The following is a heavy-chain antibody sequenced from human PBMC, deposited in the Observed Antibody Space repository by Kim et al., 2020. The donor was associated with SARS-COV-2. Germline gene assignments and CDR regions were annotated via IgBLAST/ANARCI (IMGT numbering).Heavy chain of an antibody. CDR3: ARGSTSWLTGYDY. V-gene: IGHV4-59*12. Sequence: SETLSLTCTVSGCSISSYYWSWIRQPPAKGLEWIGYISYSGRTNYNPSLKSRVTISVDTSKDQFSLKLSSVTAADTAAYYGARGSTSWLTGYDY. CDR1: GCSISSYY. J-gene: IGHJ4*01. CDR2: ISYSGRT. D-gene: IGHD2-2*01.